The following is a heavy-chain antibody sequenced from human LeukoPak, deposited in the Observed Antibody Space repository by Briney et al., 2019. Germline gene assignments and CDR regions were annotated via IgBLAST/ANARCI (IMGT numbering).Heavy chain of an antibody. CDR1: GGTFSSYA. V-gene: IGHV1-69*05. CDR3: ARPLRFLEWLDAFDI. Sequence: SVKVSCKASGGTFSSYAISWVRQAPGQGLEWMGGIIPIFGTANYAQKFQGRVTITTDESTSTAYMELSSLRSEDTAVYYCARPLRFLEWLDAFDIWGQGTMVTVSS. D-gene: IGHD3-3*01. CDR2: IIPIFGTA. J-gene: IGHJ3*02.